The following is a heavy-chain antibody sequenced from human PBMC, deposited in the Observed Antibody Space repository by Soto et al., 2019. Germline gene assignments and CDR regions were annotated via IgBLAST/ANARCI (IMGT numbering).Heavy chain of an antibody. Sequence: PSETLSLTCSVSGGSISDYYWSWIRQPPGQGLEWIGYIYHSGSTNYNPSLKSRVTISVDTSKNQFSLKLSSVTAADTAVYYCAXGIAAAGTGLYYYGMDVWGQGTTVTVSS. J-gene: IGHJ6*02. D-gene: IGHD6-13*01. CDR3: AXGIAAAGTGLYYYGMDV. CDR2: IYHSGST. V-gene: IGHV4-59*12. CDR1: GGSISDYY.